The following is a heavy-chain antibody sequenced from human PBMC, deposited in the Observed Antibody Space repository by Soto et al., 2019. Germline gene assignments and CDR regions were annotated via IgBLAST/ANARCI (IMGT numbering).Heavy chain of an antibody. CDR3: ARESYYGSGATVVGY. CDR1: GGSISNFY. CDR2: IYYSGTT. V-gene: IGHV4-59*01. D-gene: IGHD3-10*01. J-gene: IGHJ4*02. Sequence: QAQLQESGPGLVKPSETLSLTCTVSGGSISNFYWSWIRQPPGKGLEWIGYIYYSGTTSYNPSLNSRVTISVDTSKNQFSLKLNSVTAADTAVYYCARESYYGSGATVVGYWGLGTLVTVSS.